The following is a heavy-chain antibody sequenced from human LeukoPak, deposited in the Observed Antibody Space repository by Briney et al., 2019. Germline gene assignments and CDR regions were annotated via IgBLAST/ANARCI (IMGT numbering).Heavy chain of an antibody. J-gene: IGHJ6*02. Sequence: SGPALSKPSPTLTLTCTFSGFSLNPGAMCESWIRQPPVKALEWLARIAWVDSEYYNPSLKTRLTISQDTSKNQVVLTMTNMDRADTGTYFCARTSLNGNDYYYAMDVWGQGTTVAVSS. D-gene: IGHD1-1*01. CDR2: IAWVDSE. CDR1: GFSLNPGAMC. CDR3: ARTSLNGNDYYYAMDV. V-gene: IGHV2-70*11.